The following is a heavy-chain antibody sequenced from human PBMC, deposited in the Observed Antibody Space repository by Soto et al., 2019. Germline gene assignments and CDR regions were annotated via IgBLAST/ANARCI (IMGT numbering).Heavy chain of an antibody. CDR3: ARNSLYYDYVWGSYRPYYFDY. CDR2: IYYSGST. D-gene: IGHD3-16*02. CDR1: GGSVSSGSYY. J-gene: IGHJ4*02. Sequence: PSETLSLTCTVSGGSVSSGSYYWSWIRQPPGKGLEWIGYIYYSGSTNYNPSLKSRVTISVDTSKNQFSLKLSSVTAADTAVYYCARNSLYYDYVWGSYRPYYFDYWGQGTLVTVSS. V-gene: IGHV4-61*01.